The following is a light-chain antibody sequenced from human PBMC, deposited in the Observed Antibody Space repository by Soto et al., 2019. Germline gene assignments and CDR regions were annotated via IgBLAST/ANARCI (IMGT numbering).Light chain of an antibody. CDR1: QGVTTN. J-gene: IGKJ1*01. CDR2: DVS. V-gene: IGKV3-15*01. Sequence: EIVMTQYPASLSVSPGERVTLSCSSGQGVTTNFAWYQQKSGQSPRLLIYDVSTRATGVPARFSGTGSETDFTLTISGLQSEDFAVYYCQQYNNWPPTWTFGQGTMVDVK. CDR3: QQYNNWPPTWT.